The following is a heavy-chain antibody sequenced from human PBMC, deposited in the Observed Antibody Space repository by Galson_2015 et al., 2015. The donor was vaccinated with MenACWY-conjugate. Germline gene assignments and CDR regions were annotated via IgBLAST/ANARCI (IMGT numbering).Heavy chain of an antibody. CDR2: ISDDGSKK. CDR1: GFTFSSFG. V-gene: IGHV3-30*18. Sequence: SLRLSCAASGFTFSSFGMHWVRQAPGKRPEWVAVISDDGSKKFYADSLKGRFTISRDNSKNTLYLQVDGLRPEDTALYYCAKEPFGSGPFDYWGQGTLVTVSS. CDR3: AKEPFGSGPFDY. D-gene: IGHD3-10*01. J-gene: IGHJ4*02.